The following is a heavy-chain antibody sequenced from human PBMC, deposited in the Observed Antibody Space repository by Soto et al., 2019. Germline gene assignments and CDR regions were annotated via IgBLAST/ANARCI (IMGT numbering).Heavy chain of an antibody. J-gene: IGHJ5*02. CDR1: GFSLSNVRMG. D-gene: IGHD3-3*01. Sequence: QVTLTESGPVLVTPTETLTLTCSVSGFSLSNVRMGVSWFRQAPGKTLEWLAHIFSKDERSYHASLKNRVTISKDNLASQAVLTVTRVGPGDTGTSFCTLIRRPDSYDFGGGYAGAPENWFERWGQGILVTVSS. CDR2: IFSKDER. V-gene: IGHV2-26*01. CDR3: TLIRRPDSYDFGGGYAGAPENWFER.